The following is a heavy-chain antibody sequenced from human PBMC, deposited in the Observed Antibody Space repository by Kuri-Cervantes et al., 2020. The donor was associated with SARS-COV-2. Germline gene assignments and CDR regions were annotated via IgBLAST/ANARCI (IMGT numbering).Heavy chain of an antibody. D-gene: IGHD6-19*01. CDR2: INYSGSS. V-gene: IGHV4-59*12. CDR1: GGSISSDY. J-gene: IGHJ4*02. Sequence: ESLKISCTVSGGSISSDYWSWIRQPPGKGLEWIGFINYSGSSNYNPSLKSRVSISVDTSKNQFSLRLSSVTAADTAVYYCARLGSGRPGIDFWGQGTLVTVSS. CDR3: ARLGSGRPGIDF.